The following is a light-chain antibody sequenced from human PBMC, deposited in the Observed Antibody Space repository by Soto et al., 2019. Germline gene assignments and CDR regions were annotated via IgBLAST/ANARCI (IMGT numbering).Light chain of an antibody. V-gene: IGKV3-11*01. Sequence: EIVLTQSPATLSLSPGERATLSCRASQSVSSYLAWYQQKRGQAPRLLIYDASNRATGIPARFSGSGSGTDFTLTISSLEPEDFAVYYCQQRGTFGQGTKVEIK. CDR2: DAS. CDR1: QSVSSY. J-gene: IGKJ1*01. CDR3: QQRGT.